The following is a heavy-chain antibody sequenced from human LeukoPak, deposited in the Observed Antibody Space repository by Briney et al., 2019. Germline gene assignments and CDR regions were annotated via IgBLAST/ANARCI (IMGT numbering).Heavy chain of an antibody. J-gene: IGHJ3*02. D-gene: IGHD4-23*01. V-gene: IGHV5-51*01. CDR3: ARQGDYGGNSGNDAFDI. Sequence: GESLQISCKGSGYSFTSYWIGWVRQMPGKGLEWMGIIYPGDSDTRYSPSFQGQVTISADKSISTAYLQWSSLKASDTAMYYCARQGDYGGNSGNDAFDIWGQGTMVTVSS. CDR2: IYPGDSDT. CDR1: GYSFTSYW.